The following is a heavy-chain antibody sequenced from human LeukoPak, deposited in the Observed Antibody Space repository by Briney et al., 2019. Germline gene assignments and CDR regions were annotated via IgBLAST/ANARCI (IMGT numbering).Heavy chain of an antibody. V-gene: IGHV4-38-2*02. D-gene: IGHD3-22*01. CDR2: IYHSGST. CDR1: GYSISSGYY. J-gene: IGHJ4*02. Sequence: ASETLSLTCTVSGYSISSGYYWGWIRQPPGKGLEWIGSIYHSGSTYYNPSLKSRVTISVDTSKNQFSLKLSSVTAADTAVYYCARSDSSGYYPYYFDYWGQGTLVTVSS. CDR3: ARSDSSGYYPYYFDY.